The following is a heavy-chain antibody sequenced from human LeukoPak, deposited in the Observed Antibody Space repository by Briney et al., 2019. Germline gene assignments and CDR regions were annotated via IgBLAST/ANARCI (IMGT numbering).Heavy chain of an antibody. J-gene: IGHJ4*02. D-gene: IGHD4-23*01. CDR2: IENSGRT. V-gene: IGHV4-59*01. Sequence: KASETLSLTCIVSGGSITSDYWSWIRQPPGRGLERIGYIENSGRTEYNPSLMSRITISVDTSKIQFSLMLSPVTAADTAVYYCARGRYGGYFDCWGQGTLVTVSS. CDR3: ARGRYGGYFDC. CDR1: GGSITSDY.